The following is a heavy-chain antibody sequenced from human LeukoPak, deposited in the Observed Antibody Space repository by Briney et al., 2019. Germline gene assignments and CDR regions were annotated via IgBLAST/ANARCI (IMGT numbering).Heavy chain of an antibody. CDR3: ARHVRVTMVRGVMRWFDP. D-gene: IGHD3-10*01. CDR2: IYYSGST. J-gene: IGHJ5*02. Sequence: SETLSLTCTVSGGSISSSSYYWGWIRQPPGKGLEWIGNIYYSGSTYYNPSLKSRVTISVDTSKNQFSLKLSSVTAADTAVYYCARHVRVTMVRGVMRWFDPWGQGTLVTVSS. CDR1: GGSISSSSYY. V-gene: IGHV4-39*01.